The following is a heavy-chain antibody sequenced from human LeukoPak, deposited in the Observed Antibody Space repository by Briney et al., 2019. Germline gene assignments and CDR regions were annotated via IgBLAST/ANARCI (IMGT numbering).Heavy chain of an antibody. CDR3: ARASLWIAVAGKGSRVNWFDP. CDR2: IYYSGST. Sequence: SETLSLTCTVSGGSISSYYWSWIRQPPGKGLEWIGYIYYSGSTNYNPSLKSRVTISVDTSKNQFSLKLSSVTAADTAVYYCARASLWIAVAGKGSRVNWFDPWGQGTLVTVSS. CDR1: GGSISSYY. D-gene: IGHD6-19*01. J-gene: IGHJ5*02. V-gene: IGHV4-59*12.